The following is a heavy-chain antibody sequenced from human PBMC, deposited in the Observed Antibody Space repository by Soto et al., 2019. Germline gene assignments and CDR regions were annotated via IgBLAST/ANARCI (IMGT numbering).Heavy chain of an antibody. J-gene: IGHJ4*02. CDR2: IYDSGSP. D-gene: IGHD1-26*01. V-gene: IGHV4-4*07. CDR3: ARGVGSSPPRY. Sequence: KTSETLSLTCSVSGGSISGHYWSWIRLPAGRRLQWVGRIYDSGSPYYNPSLRSRVIISADTSKNQISLKLTSATAADTAVYYCARGVGSSPPRYWGRGTLVTVSS. CDR1: GGSISGHY.